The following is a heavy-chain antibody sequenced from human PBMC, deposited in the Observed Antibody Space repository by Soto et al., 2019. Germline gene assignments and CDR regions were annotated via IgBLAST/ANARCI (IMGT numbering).Heavy chain of an antibody. D-gene: IGHD2-21*02. J-gene: IGHJ6*03. CDR1: GGSFSSSNW. V-gene: IGHV4-4*02. CDR3: ARDVEKFFGDSEACRIDA. Sequence: SETLSLTCSVSGGSFSSSNWWGWVRQPPGKGLEWIGEIDHSGSTNYSASFKSRVSMSVDKSKNQFSLKLNSVTAADTAVYYCARDVEKFFGDSEACRIDAWGTGTTVTVSS. CDR2: IDHSGST.